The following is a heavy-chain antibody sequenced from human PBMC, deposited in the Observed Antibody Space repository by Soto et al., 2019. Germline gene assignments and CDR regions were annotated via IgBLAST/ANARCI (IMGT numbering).Heavy chain of an antibody. V-gene: IGHV4-30-4*01. Sequence: SETLSLTCTVSGGSISSGDYYWSWIRQPPGKGLEWIGYIYYSGSTYYNPSLKSRVTISVDTSKNQFSLKLSSVTAADTAVYYCARGIVLVPAALYYYYYYGMDVWGQGTTVTVS. CDR2: IYYSGST. J-gene: IGHJ6*02. CDR3: ARGIVLVPAALYYYYYYGMDV. D-gene: IGHD2-2*01. CDR1: GGSISSGDYY.